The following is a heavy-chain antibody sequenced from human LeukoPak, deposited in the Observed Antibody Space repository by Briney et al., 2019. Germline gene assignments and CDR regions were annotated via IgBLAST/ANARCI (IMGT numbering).Heavy chain of an antibody. V-gene: IGHV3-21*01. CDR1: GFSFIAYR. D-gene: IGHD2/OR15-2a*01. J-gene: IGHJ4*02. CDR2: ITSTSGSI. CDR3: ARVSRTYFYSDY. Sequence: GGSLRLSCAASGFSFIAYRMTWVRQAPGKGLEWVSSITSTSGSIYYADSVKGRFTISRDNAKNSLYLQMDSLTADDTALYFCARVSRTYFYSDYWGQGTLVTVSS.